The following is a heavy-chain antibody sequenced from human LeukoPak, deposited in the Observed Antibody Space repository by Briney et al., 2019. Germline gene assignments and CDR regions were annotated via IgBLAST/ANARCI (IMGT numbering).Heavy chain of an antibody. CDR3: ARGRDGYNSDAFDI. J-gene: IGHJ3*02. V-gene: IGHV4-39*01. CDR1: GGSISSSSYY. CDR2: IYYSGST. Sequence: SETLSLTCPVSGGSISSSSYYWGWIRQPPGKGLEWIGSIYYSGSTYYNPSLKSRVTISVDTSKNQFSLKLSSVTAADTAVYYCARGRDGYNSDAFDIWGQGTMVTVSS. D-gene: IGHD5-24*01.